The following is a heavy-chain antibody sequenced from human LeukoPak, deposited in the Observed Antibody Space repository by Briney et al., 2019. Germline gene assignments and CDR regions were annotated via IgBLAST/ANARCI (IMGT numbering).Heavy chain of an antibody. J-gene: IGHJ4*02. CDR3: AKSATRTVTHIDY. CDR2: ISGSGTTK. V-gene: IGHV3-48*02. D-gene: IGHD4-17*01. CDR1: GFTFSTYS. Sequence: GGSLRLSCAASGFTFSTYSMNWVRQAPGKGLEWVSYISGSGTTKYYGDFVKGRFTISRDNAKNSLYLQMNSLKDEDTAVYYCAKSATRTVTHIDYWGQGTLVIVSS.